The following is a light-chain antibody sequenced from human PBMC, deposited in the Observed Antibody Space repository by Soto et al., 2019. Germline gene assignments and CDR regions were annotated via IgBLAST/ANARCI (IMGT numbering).Light chain of an antibody. CDR2: EGS. CDR1: SSDVGSYNL. Sequence: QSALTQPASVSGSPGQSITISCTGTSSDVGSYNLVSWYQQHPGKAPKLMIYEGSKRPSGVSNRFSGPESGHTACLTISGLQADDEADYCCCSYAGSSTHVVFGGGTKLTVL. V-gene: IGLV2-23*01. J-gene: IGLJ2*01. CDR3: CSYAGSSTHVV.